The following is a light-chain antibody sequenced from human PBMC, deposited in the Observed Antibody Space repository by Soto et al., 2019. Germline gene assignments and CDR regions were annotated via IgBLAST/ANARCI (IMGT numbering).Light chain of an antibody. V-gene: IGKV3-11*01. J-gene: IGKJ3*01. Sequence: EIELTQSPATLSLSPGERATLSCRASQSVSSYLAWYQQKPGQAPRLLIYDASNMATGIPARFSGSGSGTDFTLTISSLEPEDFAFYYCQQRSNWPPELTFGPGTKVEIK. CDR2: DAS. CDR3: QQRSNWPPELT. CDR1: QSVSSY.